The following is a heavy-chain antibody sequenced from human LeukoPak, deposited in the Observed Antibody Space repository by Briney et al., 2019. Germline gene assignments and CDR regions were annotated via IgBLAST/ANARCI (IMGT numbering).Heavy chain of an antibody. D-gene: IGHD3-10*01. Sequence: NPGGSLRLSCAASGFTFSSYSMNWVRQAPGKGLEWVSSISSSSSYIYYADSVKGRFTISRDNAKNSLYLQMHSLRAEDTAVYYCASGPTGGGGPIDYWGQGTLVTVSS. CDR3: ASGPTGGGGPIDY. J-gene: IGHJ4*02. CDR1: GFTFSSYS. V-gene: IGHV3-21*01. CDR2: ISSSSSYI.